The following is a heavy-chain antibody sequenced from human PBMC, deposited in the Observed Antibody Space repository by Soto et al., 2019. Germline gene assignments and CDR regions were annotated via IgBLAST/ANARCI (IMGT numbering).Heavy chain of an antibody. D-gene: IGHD3-10*01. CDR2: ISGSGHSP. CDR1: GFTFDDYA. V-gene: IGHV3-23*04. Sequence: EVQLVESGGGLVQPGRSLRLSCAASGFTFDDYAMHWVRQVPGKGLEWVSGISGSGHSPNYGDSVKGRFTISRDNSKNTLFMQMNSLRADDTAVYYCAIRGLSKSEVRGYFDYWGRGTLVTVSS. J-gene: IGHJ4*02. CDR3: AIRGLSKSEVRGYFDY.